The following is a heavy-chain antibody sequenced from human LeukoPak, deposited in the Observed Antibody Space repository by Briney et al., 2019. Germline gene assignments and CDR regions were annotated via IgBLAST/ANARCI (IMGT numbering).Heavy chain of an antibody. Sequence: GRSLRLSCVASGFRFSGYGMVWVRQAPGKGLEWVARISYDGSNKKYANSVKGRFTISRDDSKNTLYLQMDSLRAEDTAIYYCAKEGWDTVVVPAAWAYFDHWGQGTLVTVSS. D-gene: IGHD2-2*01. CDR3: AKEGWDTVVVPAAWAYFDH. J-gene: IGHJ4*02. V-gene: IGHV3-30*18. CDR2: ISYDGSNK. CDR1: GFRFSGYG.